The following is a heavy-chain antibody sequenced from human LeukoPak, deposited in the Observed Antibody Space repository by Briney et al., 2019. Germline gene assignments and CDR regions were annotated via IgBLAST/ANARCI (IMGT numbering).Heavy chain of an antibody. V-gene: IGHV1-8*01. Sequence: ASVKVSCTASGYTFTSYDINWVRQATGQGLEWMGWMNPNSGNTGYAQKFQGRVTMTTDTSTSTAYMELRSLRSDDTAVYYCARDHPAASGSDYYYGMDVWGKGTTVTVSS. D-gene: IGHD6-19*01. CDR1: GYTFTSYD. CDR3: ARDHPAASGSDYYYGMDV. CDR2: MNPNSGNT. J-gene: IGHJ6*04.